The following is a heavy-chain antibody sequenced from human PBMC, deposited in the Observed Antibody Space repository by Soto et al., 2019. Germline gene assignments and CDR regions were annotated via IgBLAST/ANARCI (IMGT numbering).Heavy chain of an antibody. CDR3: ARLGDYYQAFDY. CDR1: GGSISSSSYY. CDR2: IYYSGST. J-gene: IGHJ4*01. Sequence: PSETLSLTCTVSGGSISSSSYYWGWIRQPPGKGLEWIGSIYYSGSTYYNPSLKSRVTISVGTSKNQFSLKLRSVTAADTAVYYCARLGDYYQAFDYWGQGTLVTVS. V-gene: IGHV4-39*07. D-gene: IGHD3-22*01.